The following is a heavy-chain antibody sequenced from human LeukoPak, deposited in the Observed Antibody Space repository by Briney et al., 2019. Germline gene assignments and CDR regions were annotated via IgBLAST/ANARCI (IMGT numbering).Heavy chain of an antibody. CDR2: IFSGGST. CDR1: GFTVSSNY. D-gene: IGHD3-22*01. Sequence: GGSLRLSCAVSGFTVSSNYMSWVRQAPGKGLEWVSVIFSGGSTYYADSVKGRFTISRDDSKNTVYLQMNSLGAEDTSVCFCARGGESSGYYYADYWGQGTLVTVSS. V-gene: IGHV3-66*01. CDR3: ARGGESSGYYYADY. J-gene: IGHJ4*02.